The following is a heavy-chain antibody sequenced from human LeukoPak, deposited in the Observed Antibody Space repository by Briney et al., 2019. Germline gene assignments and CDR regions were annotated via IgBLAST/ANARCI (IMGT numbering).Heavy chain of an antibody. CDR1: GGSISSSNW. CDR3: ARDQGYSGYEYAFDI. CDR2: IYHSGST. D-gene: IGHD5-12*01. V-gene: IGHV4-4*02. Sequence: SGTLSLTCAVSGGSISSSNWWSWVRQPPGKGLEWIGEIYHSGSTNYNPSLKSRVTISVDKSKNQFSLKLSSVTAADTAVYYCARDQGYSGYEYAFDIWGQGTMVTVSS. J-gene: IGHJ3*02.